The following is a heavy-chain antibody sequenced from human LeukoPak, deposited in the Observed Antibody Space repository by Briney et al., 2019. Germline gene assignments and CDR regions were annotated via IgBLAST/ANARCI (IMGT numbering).Heavy chain of an antibody. CDR1: GFTISSNY. Sequence: GSLRLSCVASGFTISSNYMSWIRQPPGKGLEWIGEIDHSGSTNYNPSLKSRVTISVDTSKNQFSLKLSYVTAADTAVYYCARVDVFGVVSSDYYYYYMDVWGKGTTVTVSS. D-gene: IGHD3-3*01. V-gene: IGHV4-34*01. CDR2: IDHSGST. CDR3: ARVDVFGVVSSDYYYYYMDV. J-gene: IGHJ6*03.